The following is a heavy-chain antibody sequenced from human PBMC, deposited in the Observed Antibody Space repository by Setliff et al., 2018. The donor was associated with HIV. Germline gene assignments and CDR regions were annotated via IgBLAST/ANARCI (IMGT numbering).Heavy chain of an antibody. J-gene: IGHJ4*02. V-gene: IGHV1-2*02. CDR2: TNPNNGDT. CDR1: GYTFTNYY. D-gene: IGHD2-8*02. Sequence: ASVKVSCKASGYTFTNYYVHWVRQAPGQGLEWMGWTNPNNGDTDYPQKFQGRVTMTRVTSITTAYIDLSGLTSDDTAVYYCARGKFRSTWSLFADYFFDSWGQGTLVTVSS. CDR3: ARGKFRSTWSLFADYFFDS.